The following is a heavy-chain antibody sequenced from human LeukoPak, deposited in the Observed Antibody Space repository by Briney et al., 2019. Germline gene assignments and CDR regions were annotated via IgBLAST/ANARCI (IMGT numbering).Heavy chain of an antibody. D-gene: IGHD4-23*01. V-gene: IGHV4-39*01. J-gene: IGHJ4*02. CDR1: GGSISGSNYS. Sequence: SETLSLTCTVSGGSISGSNYSWGWIRQPPGRGLEWIGSIYYSGSTYYNPSLKSRVTISVDTSKRQFSLELRSVTAADTAVYYCARHSSMTTVAFDYWGQGTLGTVSS. CDR2: IYYSGST. CDR3: ARHSSMTTVAFDY.